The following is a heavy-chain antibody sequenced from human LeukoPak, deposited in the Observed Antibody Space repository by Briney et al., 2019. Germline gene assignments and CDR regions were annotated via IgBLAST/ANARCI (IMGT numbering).Heavy chain of an antibody. V-gene: IGHV4-39*02. D-gene: IGHD1-26*01. Sequence: SETLSLTCYVSGDSINNDNYYWGWVRQSPGAGLEWLGSVYHNGHTIYTPSLKSRLTLSVDTSKNHFSLNLTSATVADTAVYFCASVLQSGTYPSGSDYYFDSWGRGTLVTVTS. J-gene: IGHJ4*01. CDR1: GDSINNDNYY. CDR2: VYHNGHT. CDR3: ASVLQSGTYPSGSDYYFDS.